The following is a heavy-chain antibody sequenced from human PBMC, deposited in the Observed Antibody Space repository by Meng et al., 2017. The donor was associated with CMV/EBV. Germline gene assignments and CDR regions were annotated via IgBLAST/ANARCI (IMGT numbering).Heavy chain of an antibody. J-gene: IGHJ5*02. Sequence: ASVKVSCKASGYTFTSYGISWVRQAPGQGLEWMGWISAYNGNTNYAQKLQGRVTMTTDTSTSTAYMELRSLRFDDTAVYYCARVEHDFWSAPEGANWFDPWGQGTLVTVSS. V-gene: IGHV1-18*01. CDR3: ARVEHDFWSAPEGANWFDP. CDR2: ISAYNGNT. D-gene: IGHD3-3*01. CDR1: GYTFTSYG.